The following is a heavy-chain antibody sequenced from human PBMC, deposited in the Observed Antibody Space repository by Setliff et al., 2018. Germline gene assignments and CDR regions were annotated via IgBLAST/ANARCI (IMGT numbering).Heavy chain of an antibody. J-gene: IGHJ6*03. CDR1: SGSISSYY. Sequence: SETLSLTCTVSSGSISSYYWSWIRQPPGKGLEWIGYIYYSGRTDYNPSLKSRVTISVDTSKNQFSLKLSSVTAADTAVYYCARMSGFQYVDVWGKGATVTVSS. V-gene: IGHV4-59*08. CDR3: ARMSGFQYVDV. D-gene: IGHD3-3*01. CDR2: IYYSGRT.